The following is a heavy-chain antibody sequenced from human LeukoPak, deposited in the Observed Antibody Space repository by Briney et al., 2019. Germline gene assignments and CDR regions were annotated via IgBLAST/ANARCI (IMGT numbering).Heavy chain of an antibody. CDR1: GFTFSGYG. Sequence: GGSLRLSCAASGFTFSGYGMHWVRQAPGKGLEWVAFIRYDGSNKYYADSVKGRFTISRDNSKNTLYLQMNSLRVEDTAVYYCARSYWEPLNQFDYWGQGTLVTVSS. D-gene: IGHD1-26*01. CDR2: IRYDGSNK. CDR3: ARSYWEPLNQFDY. J-gene: IGHJ4*02. V-gene: IGHV3-30*02.